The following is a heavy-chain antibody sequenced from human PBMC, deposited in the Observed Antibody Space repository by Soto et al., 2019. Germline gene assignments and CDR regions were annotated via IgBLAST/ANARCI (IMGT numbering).Heavy chain of an antibody. D-gene: IGHD6-19*01. J-gene: IGHJ6*02. CDR2: IYYSGST. Sequence: SETLSLTCTVSGGSISSYYWSWIRQPPGKGLEWIGYIYYSGSTNYNPSLKSRVTISVDTSKNQFSLKLSSVTAAGTAVYYCARDLPGIAVAGSPNYYYGMDVWGQGTTVTVSS. V-gene: IGHV4-59*01. CDR3: ARDLPGIAVAGSPNYYYGMDV. CDR1: GGSISSYY.